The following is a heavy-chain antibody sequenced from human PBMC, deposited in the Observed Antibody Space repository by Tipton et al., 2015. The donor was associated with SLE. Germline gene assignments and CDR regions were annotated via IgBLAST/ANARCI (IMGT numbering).Heavy chain of an antibody. V-gene: IGHV3-48*01. D-gene: IGHD3-9*01. CDR3: VRDLRYPGPLGMDV. CDR1: GFTFRSYS. J-gene: IGHJ6*02. Sequence: SLRLSCAASGFTFRSYSMNWVRQAPGKGLEWVSFISSSSSSNIYYADSVKGRFTISRDNAKNSLYLQMNSLRAEDTGVYYCVRDLRYPGPLGMDVWGQGTTVTVSS. CDR2: ISSSSSSNI.